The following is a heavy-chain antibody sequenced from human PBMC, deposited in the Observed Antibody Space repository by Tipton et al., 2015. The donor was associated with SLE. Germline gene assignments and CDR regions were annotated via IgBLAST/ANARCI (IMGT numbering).Heavy chain of an antibody. CDR3: ARNPITMVRGVIPGAFDI. CDR2: IYTSGST. Sequence: LRLSCTVSGGSISSYYWSWIRQPPGKGLEWIGYIYTSGSTSYNPPLKSRVTISVDTSKNQFSLKLSSVTAADTAVYYCARNPITMVRGVIPGAFDIWGQGTMVTVSS. J-gene: IGHJ3*02. D-gene: IGHD3-10*01. V-gene: IGHV4-4*08. CDR1: GGSISSYY.